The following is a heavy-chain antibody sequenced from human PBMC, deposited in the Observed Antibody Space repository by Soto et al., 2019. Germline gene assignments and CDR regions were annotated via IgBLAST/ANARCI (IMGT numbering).Heavy chain of an antibody. CDR2: IIPIFGTA. CDR3: ARLSGYCISTSCYS. CDR1: GGTFSSYA. J-gene: IGHJ5*02. D-gene: IGHD2-2*01. V-gene: IGHV1-69*13. Sequence: GASVKVSCKASGGTFSSYAISWVRQAPGQGLEWMGGIIPIFGTANYAQKFQGRVTITADESTSTAYMELSSLRSEDTAVYYCARLSGYCISTSCYSWGQGTLVTVSS.